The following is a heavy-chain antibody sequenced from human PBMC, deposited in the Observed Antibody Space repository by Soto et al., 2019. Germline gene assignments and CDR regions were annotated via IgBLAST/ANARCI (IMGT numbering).Heavy chain of an antibody. CDR1: GFTFSSYG. D-gene: IGHD2-2*01. CDR3: VVVPAATDYNWFDP. J-gene: IGHJ5*02. CDR2: ISYDGSNK. V-gene: IGHV3-30*03. Sequence: ESGGGVVQPGRSLRLSCAASGFTFSSYGMHWVRQAPGKGLEWVAVISYDGSNKYYADSVKGRFTISRDNSKNTLYLQMNSLRAEDTAVYYCVVVPAATDYNWFDPWGQGTLVTVSS.